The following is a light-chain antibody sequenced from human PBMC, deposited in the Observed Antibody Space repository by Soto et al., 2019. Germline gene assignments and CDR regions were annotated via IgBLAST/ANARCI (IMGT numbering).Light chain of an antibody. V-gene: IGKV1-5*01. CDR3: QQYANYELST. CDR1: QSIGTW. CDR2: DAS. J-gene: IGKJ1*01. Sequence: DIPLTPAPSTLSSSVGSRITITCRASQSIGTWLAWYQHRPGEGPKLLIHDASSLESGVPSRFSGSGSAPEFSLTISSLQSADSGTYQCQQYANYELSTVGKGTK.